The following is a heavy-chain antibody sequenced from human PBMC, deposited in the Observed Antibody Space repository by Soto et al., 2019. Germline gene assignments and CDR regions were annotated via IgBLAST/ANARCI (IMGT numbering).Heavy chain of an antibody. CDR2: IYHSGNT. CDR3: ARARIVVAGTIVDY. Sequence: SETLSLTCAVSGYSISSGYYCGWIRHPPGKGLEWIGSIYHSGNTYYNPSLKSRVTISVDTSKNHFSLKLSSVTAADTAVYYCARARIVVAGTIVDYWGQGTLVTVSS. J-gene: IGHJ4*02. D-gene: IGHD6-19*01. CDR1: GYSISSGYY. V-gene: IGHV4-38-2*01.